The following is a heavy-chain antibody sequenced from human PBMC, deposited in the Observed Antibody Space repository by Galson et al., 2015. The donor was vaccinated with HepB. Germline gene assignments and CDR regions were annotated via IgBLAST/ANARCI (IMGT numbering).Heavy chain of an antibody. D-gene: IGHD3-3*01. CDR1: GFTFSSYG. V-gene: IGHV3-30*18. CDR3: AKDDRITIFGVAHRGRYGMDV. J-gene: IGHJ6*02. Sequence: SLRLSCAASGFTFSSYGMHWVRQAPGKGLEWVAVISYDGSNKYYADSVKGRFTISRDNSKNTLYLQMNSLRAEDTAVYYCAKDDRITIFGVAHRGRYGMDVWGQGTTVTVSS. CDR2: ISYDGSNK.